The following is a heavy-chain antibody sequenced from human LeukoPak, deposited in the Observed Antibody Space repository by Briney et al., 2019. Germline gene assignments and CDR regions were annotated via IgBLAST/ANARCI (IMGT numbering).Heavy chain of an antibody. J-gene: IGHJ4*02. D-gene: IGHD4-11*01. CDR1: GGSISSYY. CDR3: TRVSGHYSNFDY. CDR2: IYYSGST. Sequence: PSETLSLTCTVSGGSISSYYWSWIRQPPGKGLEWIGYIYYSGSTNYNPSLKSRVTISVGTSKNQFSLKLSSVTAADTAVYYCTRVSGHYSNFDYWGQGTLVTVSS. V-gene: IGHV4-59*01.